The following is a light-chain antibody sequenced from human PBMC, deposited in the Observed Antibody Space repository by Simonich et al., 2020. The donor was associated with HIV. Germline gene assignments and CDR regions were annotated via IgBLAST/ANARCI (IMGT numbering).Light chain of an antibody. Sequence: DIQMTQSPSTLSASVGDRVTITCRDSQRISSWLAWYQQKPGKAPKLLIYKASSLESGVPSRFSGSGSGTEFTLTISSLQPDDFATYYCQQYNSYSYTFGQGTKLEIK. CDR1: QRISSW. CDR2: KAS. V-gene: IGKV1-5*03. CDR3: QQYNSYSYT. J-gene: IGKJ2*01.